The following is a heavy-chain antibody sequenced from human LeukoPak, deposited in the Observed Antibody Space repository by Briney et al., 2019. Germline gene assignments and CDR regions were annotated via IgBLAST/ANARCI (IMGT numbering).Heavy chain of an antibody. V-gene: IGHV4-59*08. D-gene: IGHD2-21*02. CDR1: GGSTTGYF. Sequence: SETLSLTCTISGGSTTGYFWSWIRQPPGKGPEWIGYVFYSGGTLYNPSLDSRVTISVDTSKTQFSLELTSVTAADTAVYYCARHMSVTYDAFNLWGRGTMVTVSS. J-gene: IGHJ3*01. CDR2: VFYSGGT. CDR3: ARHMSVTYDAFNL.